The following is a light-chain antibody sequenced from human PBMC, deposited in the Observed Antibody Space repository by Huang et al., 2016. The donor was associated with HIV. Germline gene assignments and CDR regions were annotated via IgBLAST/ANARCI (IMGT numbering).Light chain of an antibody. J-gene: IGKJ3*01. Sequence: EIVLTQSPATLSLSPGERATLSCRASQSVSGYLAWYQQKPGQAPRLLIYNKSNRATGIPARFSGSGSGTDFTLTISSLEPEYFAVYYCQQCSNWPRTFGPGTKVDIK. V-gene: IGKV3-11*01. CDR1: QSVSGY. CDR2: NKS. CDR3: QQCSNWPRT.